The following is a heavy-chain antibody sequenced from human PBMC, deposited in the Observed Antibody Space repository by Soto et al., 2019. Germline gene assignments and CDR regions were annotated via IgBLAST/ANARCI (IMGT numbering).Heavy chain of an antibody. Sequence: PGESRKISCMGSGYKVSTLHNFTSYWIAWVRQIPSEGLEWMGIIYPGDSDTRYSPSFQGQVTISADKSINSVYLQWSSLKASDTATYYCARLGFYFDFLSGYYNVHHYYGIDVWGQGTTVTVSS. J-gene: IGHJ6*02. D-gene: IGHD3-3*01. CDR1: GYKVSTLHNFTSYW. CDR3: ARLGFYFDFLSGYYNVHHYYGIDV. CDR2: IYPGDSDT. V-gene: IGHV5-51*01.